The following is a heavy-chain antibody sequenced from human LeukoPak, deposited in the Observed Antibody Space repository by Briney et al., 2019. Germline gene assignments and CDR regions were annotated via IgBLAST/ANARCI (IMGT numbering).Heavy chain of an antibody. Sequence: ASVKVSCKASGYTFTSYYMHWVRQAPGQGLEWMGIINPSGGSTSYAQKFQGRVTMTRDTSTSTVYMELSSLRSEDTAVYYCARDLLEVFSTKIAAAGYYFDYWGQGTLVTVSS. CDR2: INPSGGST. J-gene: IGHJ4*02. CDR1: GYTFTSYY. D-gene: IGHD6-13*01. CDR3: ARDLLEVFSTKIAAAGYYFDY. V-gene: IGHV1-46*01.